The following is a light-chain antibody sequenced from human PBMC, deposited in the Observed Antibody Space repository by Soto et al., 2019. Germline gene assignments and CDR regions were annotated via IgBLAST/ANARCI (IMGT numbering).Light chain of an antibody. CDR2: TAS. CDR1: QDITNY. Sequence: DIQMTQSPSSLSASVGDRVTITCRAIQDITNYLAWFQQKPGKAPKSLIYTASSWQHGVPSKFSGSGSVTDFTLTISSLQPEDFATYYGQQYHSYPITFGQGTRLEIK. CDR3: QQYHSYPIT. J-gene: IGKJ5*01. V-gene: IGKV1-16*02.